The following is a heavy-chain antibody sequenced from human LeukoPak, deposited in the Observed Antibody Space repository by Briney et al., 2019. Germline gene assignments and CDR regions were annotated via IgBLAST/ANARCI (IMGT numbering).Heavy chain of an antibody. V-gene: IGHV3-23*01. D-gene: IGHD3-10*02. J-gene: IGHJ6*02. CDR3: ARDLHYYVAMDV. CDR2: ISGSGGST. Sequence: GGSLRLSCAASGFTFSNYAMTWVRQAPGKGLKWVSTISGSGGSTDYADSVKGRFAISRDNSKNTLFLQLHNLRVEDTALYYCARDLHYYVAMDVWGQGTTVTVSS. CDR1: GFTFSNYA.